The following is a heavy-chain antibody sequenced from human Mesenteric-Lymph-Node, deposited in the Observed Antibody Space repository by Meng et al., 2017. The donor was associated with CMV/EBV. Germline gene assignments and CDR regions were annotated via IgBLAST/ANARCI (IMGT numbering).Heavy chain of an antibody. D-gene: IGHD3-3*01. V-gene: IGHV1-8*03. Sequence: ASVKVSCKASGYTFTSYDINWVRQATGQGLEWMGWMNPNSGNTGYAQKFQGRVTITRNTSISTAYMELSSLRSEDTAVYYCARSILPFWSGYPLMGYWGQGTLVTVSS. J-gene: IGHJ4*02. CDR1: GYTFTSYD. CDR2: MNPNSGNT. CDR3: ARSILPFWSGYPLMGY.